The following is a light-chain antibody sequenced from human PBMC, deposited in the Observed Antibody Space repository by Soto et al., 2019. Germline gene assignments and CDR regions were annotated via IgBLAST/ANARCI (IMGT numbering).Light chain of an antibody. J-gene: IGLJ2*01. V-gene: IGLV3-1*01. Sequence: SYELTQPPSVSVSPGQTASITCSGDKLGDKYACWYQQKPGQSPVLGIYQDSKRPSGIPERFSGSNSGNTATLTISGTQAMDEADYYCQAWVSSVVVFGGGTKLTVL. CDR1: KLGDKY. CDR3: QAWVSSVVV. CDR2: QDS.